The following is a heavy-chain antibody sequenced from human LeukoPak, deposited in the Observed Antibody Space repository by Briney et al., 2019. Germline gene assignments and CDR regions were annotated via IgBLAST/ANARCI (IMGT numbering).Heavy chain of an antibody. CDR1: GGSISSYY. Sequence: SETLSLTCTVSGGSISSYYWSWIRQPPGKGLEWIGYIYYSGSTNYNPSLKSRVTMSVDTSKNQFSLKLSSVTAADTAVYYCARGSGYSSAYFDYWGQGTLVTVSS. CDR3: ARGSGYSSAYFDY. D-gene: IGHD6-19*01. V-gene: IGHV4-59*12. CDR2: IYYSGST. J-gene: IGHJ4*02.